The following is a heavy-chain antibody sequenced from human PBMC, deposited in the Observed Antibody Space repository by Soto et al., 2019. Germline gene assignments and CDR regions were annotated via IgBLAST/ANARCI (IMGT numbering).Heavy chain of an antibody. J-gene: IGHJ6*02. CDR1: GGSINTGFYF. Sequence: PSETLSLTSPFSGGSINTGFYFWTWIRQPPGKGLEWIGYTYYSGSTNYNPSLKSRVTISVDTSKNQFSLKLSSVTAADTAVYYCARERYYGMDVWGQGTKVTVSS. V-gene: IGHV4-61*01. CDR3: ARERYYGMDV. CDR2: TYYSGST.